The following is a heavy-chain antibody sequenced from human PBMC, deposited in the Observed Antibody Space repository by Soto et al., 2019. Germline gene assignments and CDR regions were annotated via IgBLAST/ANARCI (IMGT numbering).Heavy chain of an antibody. Sequence: ESGGGVVQPGRSLRLSCAASGFTFSSYAMHWVRQAPGKGLEWVAVISYDGSNKYYADSVKGRFTISRDNSKNTLYLQMNSLRAEDTAVYYCARGFFYCSSTSCYTEADYWGQGTLVTVSS. V-gene: IGHV3-30-3*01. CDR1: GFTFSSYA. D-gene: IGHD2-2*02. J-gene: IGHJ4*02. CDR2: ISYDGSNK. CDR3: ARGFFYCSSTSCYTEADY.